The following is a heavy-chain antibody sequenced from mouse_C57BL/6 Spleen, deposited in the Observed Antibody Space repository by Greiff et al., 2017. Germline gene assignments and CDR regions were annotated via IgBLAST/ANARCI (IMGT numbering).Heavy chain of an antibody. CDR2: IYPRDGST. CDR1: GYTFTDHT. Sequence: QFQLQQSDAELVKPGASVKISCKVSGYTFTDHTIHWMKQRPEQGLEWIGYIYPRDGSTTYNEKFKGKATLTADKSSSTAYMQLNSLTSEDSAVYFCAREEAYGNYEAMDYWGQGTSVTVSS. CDR3: AREEAYGNYEAMDY. D-gene: IGHD2-10*02. V-gene: IGHV1-78*01. J-gene: IGHJ4*01.